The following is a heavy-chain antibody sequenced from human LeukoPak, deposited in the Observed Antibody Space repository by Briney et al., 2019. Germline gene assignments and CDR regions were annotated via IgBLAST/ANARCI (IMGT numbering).Heavy chain of an antibody. CDR2: INPNSGGT. Sequence: ASVNVSCKASGYTFTGYYMHWVRQAPGQGLEWMGWINPNSGGTNYAQKFQGRVTMTRDTPISTAYMELSRLRSDDTAVYYCARASYGDYRIDYWGQGTLVTVSS. J-gene: IGHJ4*02. CDR3: ARASYGDYRIDY. D-gene: IGHD4-17*01. V-gene: IGHV1-2*02. CDR1: GYTFTGYY.